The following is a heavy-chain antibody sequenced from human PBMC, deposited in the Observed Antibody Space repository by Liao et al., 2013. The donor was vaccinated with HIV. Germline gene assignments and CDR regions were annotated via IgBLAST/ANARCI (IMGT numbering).Heavy chain of an antibody. V-gene: IGHV4-30-4*08. CDR2: IYYSGST. D-gene: IGHD6-19*01. CDR1: GGSISSGDYY. CDR3: ARTTSSSDWYYGGRGFQH. J-gene: IGHJ1*01. Sequence: QVQLQESGPGLVKPSQTLSLTCTVSGGSISSGDYYWSWIRQPPGKGLEWIGYIYYSGSTYYNPSLKSRVTISVDTSKNQFSLKLSSVTAADTAVYYCARTTSSSDWYYGGRGFQHWGQGTPVTVSS.